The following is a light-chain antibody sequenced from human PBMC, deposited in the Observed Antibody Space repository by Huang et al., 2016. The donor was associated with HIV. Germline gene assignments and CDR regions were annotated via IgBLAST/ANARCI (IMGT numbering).Light chain of an antibody. CDR1: QSVSSD. J-gene: IGKJ2*01. CDR2: GAS. CDR3: QQRSDWPRT. Sequence: EIVLTQSPATLSLSPGERAALSCRASQSVSSDLDGYQQKAGQAPRLLIYGASNRATGIPARFSGSGSGTDFTLTISILEPEDFAVYYCQQRSDWPRTFGQGTKLEIE. V-gene: IGKV3-11*01.